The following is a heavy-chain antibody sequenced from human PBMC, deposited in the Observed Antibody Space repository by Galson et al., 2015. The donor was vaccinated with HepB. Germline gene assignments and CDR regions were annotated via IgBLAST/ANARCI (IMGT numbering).Heavy chain of an antibody. CDR3: ARGDPVVTPLLFDP. J-gene: IGHJ5*02. V-gene: IGHV7-4-1*02. D-gene: IGHD4-23*01. CDR1: GYTFTSYA. Sequence: SVKVSCKASGYTFTSYAMNWVRQAPGPGLEWMGWINTNTGNPTYAQGFTGRFVFSLDTSVSTAYLQISSLKAEDTAVYYCARGDPVVTPLLFDPWGQGTLVTVSS. CDR2: INTNTGNP.